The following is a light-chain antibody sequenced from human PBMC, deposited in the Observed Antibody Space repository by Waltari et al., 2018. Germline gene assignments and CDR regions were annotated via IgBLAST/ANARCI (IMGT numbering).Light chain of an antibody. CDR1: QSIYIW. CDR3: QQYNYYPYT. CDR2: QAS. J-gene: IGKJ2*01. Sequence: DIQMTQSPSTLSASVGDRVTITCRASQSIYIWLAWYQQKPGKAPNVLIYQASSLQNGVPSRFSGSGSGTEFPLTISSLQPDDFATYYCQQYNYYPYTFGQGTRLEIK. V-gene: IGKV1-5*03.